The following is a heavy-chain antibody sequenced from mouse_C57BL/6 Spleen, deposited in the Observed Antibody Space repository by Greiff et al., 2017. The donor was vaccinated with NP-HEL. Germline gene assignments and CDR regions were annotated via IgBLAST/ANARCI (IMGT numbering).Heavy chain of an antibody. Sequence: QVQLQQSGAELARPGASVKMSCKASGYTFTSYTMHWVKQRPGQGLEWIGYINPSSGYTKYNQKFKDKATLTADKSSSTAYMQLSSLTSEDSAVYYCARAVLLTTVVATDYWGQGTTLTVSS. CDR2: INPSSGYT. J-gene: IGHJ2*01. CDR1: GYTFTSYT. CDR3: ARAVLLTTVVATDY. D-gene: IGHD1-1*01. V-gene: IGHV1-4*01.